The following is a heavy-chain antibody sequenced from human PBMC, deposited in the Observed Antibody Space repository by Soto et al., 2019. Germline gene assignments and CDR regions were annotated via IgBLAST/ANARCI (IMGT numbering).Heavy chain of an antibody. V-gene: IGHV3-53*02. D-gene: IGHD1-26*01. CDR3: ARGGANDALDV. J-gene: IGHJ3*01. CDR1: GFIVSNNY. CDR2: LYSGGGT. Sequence: EVQLVETGGGLIQPGGSLRLSCAASGFIVSNNYMSWVRQAPGKGLEWVSVLYSGGGTYYADSVKGRFTISRDSSTTKLYLQMTSLSDEDTAVYFCARGGANDALDVWGQGTMVTVSS.